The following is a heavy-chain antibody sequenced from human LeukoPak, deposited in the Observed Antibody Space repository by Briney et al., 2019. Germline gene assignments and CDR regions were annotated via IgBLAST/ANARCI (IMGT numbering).Heavy chain of an antibody. J-gene: IGHJ6*02. V-gene: IGHV1-8*01. CDR2: MNPNSGNT. CDR3: ARVTGLGSGSYKYYYYYGMDV. D-gene: IGHD3-10*01. CDR1: GYTFTSYD. Sequence: ASVKVSCKASGYTFTSYDINWVRQATGQGLEWMGWMNPNSGNTGYAQKFQGRVTMTRNTSISTAYMELSSLRSEDTAVYYCARVTGLGSGSYKYYYYYGMDVWGQGTTVTVSS.